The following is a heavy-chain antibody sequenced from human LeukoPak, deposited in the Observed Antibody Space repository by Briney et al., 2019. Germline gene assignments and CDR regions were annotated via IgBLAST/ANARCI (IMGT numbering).Heavy chain of an antibody. D-gene: IGHD6-19*01. V-gene: IGHV4-59*08. J-gene: IGHJ5*02. CDR3: ARLAAVAGTVGWFDP. CDR1: GVSINSYF. Sequence: PSETLSLTCSVSGVSINSYFWSWIRQPPGKGLEWIGYIHYSGSSNYNSSLKSRVTISVDTSKNQFSLKLSSVTAADTAVYYCARLAAVAGTVGWFDPWGQGTLVTVSS. CDR2: IHYSGSS.